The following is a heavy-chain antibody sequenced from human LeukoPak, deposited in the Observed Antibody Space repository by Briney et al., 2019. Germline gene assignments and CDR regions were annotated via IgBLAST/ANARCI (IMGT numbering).Heavy chain of an antibody. V-gene: IGHV1-8*03. J-gene: IGHJ4*02. CDR1: GYTFTSYD. CDR3: ARGRERGSSSSFTDY. CDR2: MNPNSANT. Sequence: GASVKVSCKASGYTFTSYDINWLRQATGQGLEWMGWMNPNSANTGYAQKFQGRVTTTRNTSISTTYMELSSLRFEDTAVYYCARGRERGSSSSFTDYWGQGTLVTVSS. D-gene: IGHD6-6*01.